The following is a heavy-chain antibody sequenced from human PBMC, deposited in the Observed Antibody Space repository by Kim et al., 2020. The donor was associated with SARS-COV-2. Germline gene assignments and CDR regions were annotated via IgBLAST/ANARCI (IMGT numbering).Heavy chain of an antibody. Sequence: ASVKVSCKASGYTFTSYAMNWVRQAPGQGLEWMGWINTNTGNPTYAQGFTGRFVFSLDTSVSTAYLQISSLKAEDTAVYYCARDSARNTIFGVVINGGWFDPWGQGTLVTVSS. CDR2: INTNTGNP. CDR1: GYTFTSYA. J-gene: IGHJ5*02. V-gene: IGHV7-4-1*02. D-gene: IGHD3-3*01. CDR3: ARDSARNTIFGVVINGGWFDP.